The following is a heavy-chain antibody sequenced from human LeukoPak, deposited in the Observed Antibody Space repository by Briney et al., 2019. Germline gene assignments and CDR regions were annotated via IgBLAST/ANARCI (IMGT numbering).Heavy chain of an antibody. CDR1: GFTVSSNY. CDR3: AKDRGGSSQLGDAFDV. CDR2: IYSGGST. J-gene: IGHJ3*01. V-gene: IGHV3-53*05. D-gene: IGHD2-15*01. Sequence: GGSLRLSCAASGFTVSSNYMSWVRQAPGKGLEWVSVIYSGGSTYYADSVKGRFTISRDNAKNSLYLQMNSLRAEDTALYYCAKDRGGSSQLGDAFDVWGQGTMVSVSS.